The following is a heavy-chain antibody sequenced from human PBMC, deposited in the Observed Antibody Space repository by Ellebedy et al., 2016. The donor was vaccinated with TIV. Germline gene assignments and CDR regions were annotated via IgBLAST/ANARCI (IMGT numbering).Heavy chain of an antibody. CDR1: GYTFTSYY. J-gene: IGHJ6*02. D-gene: IGHD3-10*01. Sequence: ASVKVSXXASGYTFTSYYMHWVRQAPGQRLEWMGWINAGNGNTKYSQKFQGRVTITRDTSASTAYMELSSLRSEDTAVYYCARDYYGSGSRYYYGMDVWGQGTTVTVSS. V-gene: IGHV1-3*01. CDR3: ARDYYGSGSRYYYGMDV. CDR2: INAGNGNT.